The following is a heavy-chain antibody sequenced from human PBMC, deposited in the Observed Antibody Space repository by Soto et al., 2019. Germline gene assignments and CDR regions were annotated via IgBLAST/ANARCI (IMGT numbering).Heavy chain of an antibody. D-gene: IGHD2-15*01. CDR3: VKVTIEVPAPGTDV. CDR1: GFTFSSYS. V-gene: IGHV3-21*04. J-gene: IGHJ6*02. Sequence: PGGSLRLSCAASGFTFSSYSMNWVRQAPGKGLEWVSSISSSSSYIYYADSVKGRFTISRDNSKNTLYLEMKGLRAEDTAIYYCVKVTIEVPAPGTDVWGQGTTVTVSS. CDR2: ISSSSSYI.